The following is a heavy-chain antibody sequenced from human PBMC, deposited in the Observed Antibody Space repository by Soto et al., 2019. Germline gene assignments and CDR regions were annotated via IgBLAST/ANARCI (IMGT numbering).Heavy chain of an antibody. J-gene: IGHJ4*02. CDR1: GGSISSYY. D-gene: IGHD6-19*01. Sequence: QVQLQESGPGLVKPSETLSLTCTVSGGSISSYYWSWIRQPPGKGLEWIGYIYYSGSTNYNPSLKSRVTISVDTSKNQFSLKLSSVTAADTAVYYCARQYSSGWYSPEYFDYWGQGTLVTVSS. CDR2: IYYSGST. V-gene: IGHV4-59*08. CDR3: ARQYSSGWYSPEYFDY.